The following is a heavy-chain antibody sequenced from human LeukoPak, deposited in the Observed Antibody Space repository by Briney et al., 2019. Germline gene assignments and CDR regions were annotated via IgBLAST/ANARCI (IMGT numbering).Heavy chain of an antibody. Sequence: WASVKVSCKASGYGFHSYGITWVRQAPGHGLEWMGWISGHDDRTEYAQKFQGRVTMSTDKSTSTASMELRRLTYDDTGVYYCARAGGRLQTPESPINDYWGQGTLVTVSS. J-gene: IGHJ4*02. V-gene: IGHV1-18*01. CDR3: ARAGGRLQTPESPINDY. CDR2: ISGHDDRT. D-gene: IGHD1-14*01. CDR1: GYGFHSYG.